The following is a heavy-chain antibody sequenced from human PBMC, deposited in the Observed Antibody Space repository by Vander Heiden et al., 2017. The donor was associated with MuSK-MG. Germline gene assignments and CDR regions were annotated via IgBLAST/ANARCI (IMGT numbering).Heavy chain of an antibody. CDR1: GVTLSGYW. D-gene: IGHD6-13*01. CDR3: VRVYSSSWYTAFDI. Sequence: EMPLVEPGGGLRQPGGSLRLSCAASGVTLSGYWMYWGRQAPGKGLVWVSRINSDGISTTYADSVKGRFTISRDNAKNTLFLQMNSLRPEDTAVYYCVRVYSSSWYTAFDIWGQGTMVTVSS. CDR2: INSDGIST. J-gene: IGHJ3*02. V-gene: IGHV3-74*01.